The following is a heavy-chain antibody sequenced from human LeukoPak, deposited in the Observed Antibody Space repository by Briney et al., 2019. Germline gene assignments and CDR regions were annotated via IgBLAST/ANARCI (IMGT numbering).Heavy chain of an antibody. Sequence: SVKVSCTASGGTFSSYAISWVRQAPGQGLEWMGGIIPIFGTANYAQKFQGRVTITADESTSTAYMELSSLRSEDTAVYYCAREDCSSTSCDMDVWGKGTTVTVSS. CDR3: AREDCSSTSCDMDV. CDR2: IIPIFGTA. J-gene: IGHJ6*03. CDR1: GGTFSSYA. V-gene: IGHV1-69*13. D-gene: IGHD2-2*01.